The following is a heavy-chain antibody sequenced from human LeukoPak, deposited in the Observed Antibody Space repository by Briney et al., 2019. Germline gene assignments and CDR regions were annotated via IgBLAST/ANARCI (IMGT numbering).Heavy chain of an antibody. V-gene: IGHV3-33*06. Sequence: GSLRFSCAASGFTSSNYGRHGVRPAPGRGLGGVGVIWNDRSNKYYANSVEGRFTISRDNSKNPLYLQLNSLRAEDTAVYYCAKERDYYDSSVHDAFDIWGQGTMVTVSS. J-gene: IGHJ3*02. CDR3: AKERDYYDSSVHDAFDI. D-gene: IGHD3-22*01. CDR2: IWNDRSNK. CDR1: GFTSSNYG.